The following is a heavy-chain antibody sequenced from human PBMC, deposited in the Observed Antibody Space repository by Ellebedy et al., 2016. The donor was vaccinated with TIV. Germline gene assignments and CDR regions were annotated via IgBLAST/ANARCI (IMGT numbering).Heavy chain of an antibody. D-gene: IGHD5-18*01. V-gene: IGHV1-24*01. J-gene: IGHJ4*02. CDR3: ATRRAYSSVALDS. CDR2: FDPEDSER. Sequence: ASVKVSCKVSGHPLTELSMYWVRQAPGKGLEWMGGFDPEDSERIYAQRFQGRVTMTEDTSTDTAFMELRSLRSEDTAVYYCATRRAYSSVALDSWGQGTLVTVSS. CDR1: GHPLTELS.